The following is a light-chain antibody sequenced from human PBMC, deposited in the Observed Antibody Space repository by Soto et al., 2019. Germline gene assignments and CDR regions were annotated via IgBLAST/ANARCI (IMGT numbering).Light chain of an antibody. V-gene: IGKV3-15*01. CDR2: GTS. J-gene: IGKJ1*01. CDR3: HQYNGWTRT. CDR1: QNISRS. Sequence: EIVMTQSPVTLSVSPGERATLSCRASQNISRSLAWYRQKPGQGPSLLIYGTSTRAGGVPARFSGGGAGTEFTLPITSLQSEDVAVYYCHQYNGWTRTFGQGTKVDIK.